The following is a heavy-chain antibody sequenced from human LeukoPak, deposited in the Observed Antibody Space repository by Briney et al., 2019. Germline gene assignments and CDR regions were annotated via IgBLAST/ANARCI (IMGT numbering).Heavy chain of an antibody. J-gene: IGHJ5*02. D-gene: IGHD2-2*01. CDR3: AREGASWGFT. Sequence: PSQTLSLTCTVSGDSISSGRYYWGWIRQPAGKGREWLGRIHSSGGTEYYPFLKRRVTISVDTAKNQFSMKLTSVTAADTAVYFCAREGASWGFTWGQGTLVTVSS. CDR1: GDSISSGRYY. V-gene: IGHV4-61*02. CDR2: IHSSGGT.